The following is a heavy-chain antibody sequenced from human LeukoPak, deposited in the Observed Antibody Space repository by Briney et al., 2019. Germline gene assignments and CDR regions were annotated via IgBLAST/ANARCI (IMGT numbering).Heavy chain of an antibody. CDR3: ARSGPYQLLAYFDY. J-gene: IGHJ4*02. Sequence: PGGSLRLSCAASGFTFSSYAMSWVRQAPGKGLEWVSTISGSGGSTYYADSVKGRFTISRDNSKNTLYLQMSSLRAEDTAIYYCARSGPYQLLAYFDYWGQGTLVTVSS. D-gene: IGHD2-2*01. CDR1: GFTFSSYA. V-gene: IGHV3-23*01. CDR2: ISGSGGST.